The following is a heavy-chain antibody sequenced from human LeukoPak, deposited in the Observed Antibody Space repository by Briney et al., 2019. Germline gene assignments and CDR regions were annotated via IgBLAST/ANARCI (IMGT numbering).Heavy chain of an antibody. CDR3: ARAWPEVVATIFDY. J-gene: IGHJ4*02. CDR1: GFTFSSYS. Sequence: GGSLRLSCVASGFTFSSYSMNWVRQAPGKGLEWVSTIDSSSNYIYYADSVKGRFTISRDNAKNSLYLQMNSLRAEDTAVYYCARAWPEVVATIFDYWGQGTLVTVSS. V-gene: IGHV3-21*01. D-gene: IGHD5-12*01. CDR2: IDSSSNYI.